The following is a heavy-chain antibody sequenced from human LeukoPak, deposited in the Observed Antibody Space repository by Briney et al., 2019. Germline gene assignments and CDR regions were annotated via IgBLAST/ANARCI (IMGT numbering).Heavy chain of an antibody. D-gene: IGHD3-3*01. Sequence: PSETLSLTCNVSGGSISSYYWSWIRQPPGKGLEWIGYIYYSGSTNYNPSLKSRVTISVDTSKNQFSLKLSSVTAADTAVYYCARVAPGTFWSGYPYYFDYWGQGTLVTVSS. CDR3: ARVAPGTFWSGYPYYFDY. J-gene: IGHJ4*02. V-gene: IGHV4-59*01. CDR2: IYYSGST. CDR1: GGSISSYY.